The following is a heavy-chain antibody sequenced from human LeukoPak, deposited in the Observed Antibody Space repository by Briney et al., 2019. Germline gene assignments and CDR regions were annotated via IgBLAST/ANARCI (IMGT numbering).Heavy chain of an antibody. Sequence: GASVKVSCKTSGYTFTGYYIHWVRQAPGQGLEWMGWINGNTGSTNYAQKFQDRVAMTRDTSISTAYIDLNRLRSDDTAVYFCARVGPDCGGDCYSNWGQGTLVTVSS. CDR1: GYTFTGYY. V-gene: IGHV1-2*02. CDR2: INGNTGST. J-gene: IGHJ4*02. CDR3: ARVGPDCGGDCYSN. D-gene: IGHD2-21*02.